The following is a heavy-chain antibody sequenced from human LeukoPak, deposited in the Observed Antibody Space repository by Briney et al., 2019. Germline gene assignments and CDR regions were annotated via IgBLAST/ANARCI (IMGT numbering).Heavy chain of an antibody. Sequence: AASVKVSCKASGYTFTSYGISWVRQAPGQGLEWMGWISAYNGNTIYAQKLQGRVTMTTDTSTSTAYMELRSLRSDDTAVYYCARDTYYDFWSGYSRSPYGMDVWGQGTTVTVSS. V-gene: IGHV1-18*01. CDR3: ARDTYYDFWSGYSRSPYGMDV. CDR1: GYTFTSYG. D-gene: IGHD3-3*01. CDR2: ISAYNGNT. J-gene: IGHJ6*02.